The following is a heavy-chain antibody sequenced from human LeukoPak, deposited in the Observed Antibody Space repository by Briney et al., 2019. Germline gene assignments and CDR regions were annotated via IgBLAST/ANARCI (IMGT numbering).Heavy chain of an antibody. Sequence: SGTLSLTCAVSGESFSGYFWTWIRQPPGKGLEWIGESNHFGSTDYNPSLKSRVTISVDTSKKQFSLNVRSVTDADTAVYFCARGRLQLWSFPLPYNHYAIDVWGQGTTVTVSS. J-gene: IGHJ6*02. CDR3: ARGRLQLWSFPLPYNHYAIDV. CDR1: GESFSGYF. D-gene: IGHD5-18*01. V-gene: IGHV4-34*01. CDR2: SNHFGST.